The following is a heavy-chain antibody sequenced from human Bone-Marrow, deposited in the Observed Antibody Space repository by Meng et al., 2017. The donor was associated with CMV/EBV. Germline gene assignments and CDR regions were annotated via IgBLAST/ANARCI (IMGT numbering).Heavy chain of an antibody. V-gene: IGHV3-30-3*01. D-gene: IGHD2-21*01. CDR3: ARGLLYCGGDCYTNYFDL. CDR1: GFTFFSYA. CDR2: ISYDGDNK. J-gene: IGHJ2*01. Sequence: GASLKISCAVSGFTFFSYAMHWVRQAPGKGLEWVAVISYDGDNKYYADFVKGRFTISRDNSRDTLFLQMSSLRAEDTAVYYCARGLLYCGGDCYTNYFDLWGRGTLVTVSS.